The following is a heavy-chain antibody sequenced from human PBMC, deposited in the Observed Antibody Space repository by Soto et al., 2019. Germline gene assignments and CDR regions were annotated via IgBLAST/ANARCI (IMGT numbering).Heavy chain of an antibody. J-gene: IGHJ2*01. D-gene: IGHD2-15*01. CDR3: ARRDCSGGSCYSSSYWYFDL. V-gene: IGHV4-34*01. CDR2: INHSGST. Sequence: QVQLQQWGAGLLKPSETLSLTCAVYGGSFSGYYWSWIRQPPGKGLEWIGEINHSGSTNYNPSLKSRVTISVDTSKNQFSPKLSSVTAADTAVYYCARRDCSGGSCYSSSYWYFDLWGRGTLVTVSS. CDR1: GGSFSGYY.